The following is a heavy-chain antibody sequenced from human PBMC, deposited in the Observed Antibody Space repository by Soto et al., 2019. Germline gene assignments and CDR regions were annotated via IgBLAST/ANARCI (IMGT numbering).Heavy chain of an antibody. Sequence: GGSLRLSCATSGFTFSSYTMNCVRQAPGKWLEWVSLISARGGSTYYADSVKGRFTISRDNSKNTLYLQMNSLRAEDTGVYYCARDPPNDKTQLDYGMDVWGQGTAVTVSS. J-gene: IGHJ6*02. D-gene: IGHD2-2*01. CDR3: ARDPPNDKTQLDYGMDV. V-gene: IGHV3-23*01. CDR1: GFTFSSYT. CDR2: ISARGGST.